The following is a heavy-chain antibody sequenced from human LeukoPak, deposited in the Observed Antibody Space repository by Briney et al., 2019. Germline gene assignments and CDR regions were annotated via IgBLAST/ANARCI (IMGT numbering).Heavy chain of an antibody. D-gene: IGHD1-26*01. CDR3: AKGESGELLSY. Sequence: GGSLRLSCAASGFTFSSYYMSRVRQAPGKGLEWVSAISGSGGSTYYADSVKGRFTISRDNSKNTLYLQMNSLRAEDTAVYYCAKGESGELLSYWGQGTLVTVSS. J-gene: IGHJ4*02. CDR1: GFTFSSYY. CDR2: ISGSGGST. V-gene: IGHV3-23*01.